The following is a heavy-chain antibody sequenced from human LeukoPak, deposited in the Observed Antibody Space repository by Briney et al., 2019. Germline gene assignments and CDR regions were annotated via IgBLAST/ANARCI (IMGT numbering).Heavy chain of an antibody. V-gene: IGHV3-48*01. CDR3: ARDRADSTDIVATIRDPLDY. CDR2: ISSSSSTI. J-gene: IGHJ4*02. CDR1: GFTFSSYS. Sequence: GGSLRLSCAASGFTFSSYSMNWVRQAPGKGLEWVSYISSSSSTIYYADSVKGRFTISRDNAKNTLYLQMNSLRAEDTAVYYCARDRADSTDIVATIRDPLDYWGQGTLVTVSS. D-gene: IGHD5-12*01.